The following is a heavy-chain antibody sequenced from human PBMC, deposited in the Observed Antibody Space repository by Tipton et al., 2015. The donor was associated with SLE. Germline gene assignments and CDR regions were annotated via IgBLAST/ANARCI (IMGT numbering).Heavy chain of an antibody. V-gene: IGHV1-18*01. Sequence: QLVQSGAEVKKPGASVKVSCKASGYTFTRYGISWVRQAPGRGLEWMGWISAYNGNTKYAQRFQDRVTLTTDTSTSTAYMELRSLTSDDTAVYYCAREEGPPFGSGYHRLYYYAMDVWGQGTTVTVSS. CDR3: AREEGPPFGSGYHRLYYYAMDV. CDR1: GYTFTRYG. D-gene: IGHD3-3*01. CDR2: ISAYNGNT. J-gene: IGHJ6*02.